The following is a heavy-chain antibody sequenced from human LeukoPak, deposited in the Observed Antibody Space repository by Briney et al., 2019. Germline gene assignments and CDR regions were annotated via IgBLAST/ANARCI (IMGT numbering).Heavy chain of an antibody. J-gene: IGHJ4*02. D-gene: IGHD3-22*01. CDR1: GFTFDDYA. V-gene: IGHV3-9*01. CDR2: ISWNSGSI. Sequence: GGSLRLSCAASGFTFDDYAMHWVRQAPGKGLEWVSGISWNSGSIGYADSVKGRFTISRDNAKNSLYLQMNSLRAEDTAVYYCARDFFYYDSSGYYPDGYWGQGTLVTVSS. CDR3: ARDFFYYDSSGYYPDGY.